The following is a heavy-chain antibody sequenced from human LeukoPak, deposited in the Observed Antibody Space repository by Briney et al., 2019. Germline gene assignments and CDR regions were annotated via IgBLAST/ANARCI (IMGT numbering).Heavy chain of an antibody. D-gene: IGHD6-13*01. Sequence: SETLSLTCTVSGGSISSYYWSWIRQPPGKGLEWLGYIYYSGSTNYNPSLKSRVTISVDTSKNQFSLKLSSVTAADTAVYYCARPVKYSSSWYGAFDIWGQGTMVTVSS. V-gene: IGHV4-59*08. CDR2: IYYSGST. CDR1: GGSISSYY. J-gene: IGHJ3*02. CDR3: ARPVKYSSSWYGAFDI.